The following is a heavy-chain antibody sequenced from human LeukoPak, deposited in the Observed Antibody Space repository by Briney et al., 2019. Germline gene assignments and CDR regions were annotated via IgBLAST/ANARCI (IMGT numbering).Heavy chain of an antibody. D-gene: IGHD1-26*01. CDR1: GYSISSGYY. J-gene: IGHJ4*02. V-gene: IGHV4-38-2*02. Sequence: PETLSLTCAVSGYSISSGYYWGWIRQPPGKGLEWIGSIYHSGSTYYNPSLKSRVTISVDTSKNQFSLKLSSVTAADTAVYYCARDPKVGATTGYWGQGTLVTVSS. CDR2: IYHSGST. CDR3: ARDPKVGATTGY.